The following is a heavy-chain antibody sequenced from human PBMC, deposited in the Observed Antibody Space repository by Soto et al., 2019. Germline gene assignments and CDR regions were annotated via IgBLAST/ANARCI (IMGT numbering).Heavy chain of an antibody. CDR1: GGSISSSTYY. J-gene: IGHJ4*02. CDR2: VYFSATT. D-gene: IGHD6-19*01. V-gene: IGHV4-39*01. CDR3: ARHGLSSSGWTAAGFDY. Sequence: QLQLQESGPGLVKPSETLSLTYTVSGGSISSSTYYWGWIRQPPGKGLEWIGSVYFSATTYYNPSLKSRLTFSEDTSKNLFSLKLSSVTAADTAVYYCARHGLSSSGWTAAGFDYWGQGIVVTVSS.